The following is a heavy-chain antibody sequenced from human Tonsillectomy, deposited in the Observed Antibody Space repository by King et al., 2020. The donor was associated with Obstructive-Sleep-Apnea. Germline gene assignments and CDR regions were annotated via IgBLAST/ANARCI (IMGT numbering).Heavy chain of an antibody. CDR2: IYYSGST. CDR3: ARHGSVDFPYYYYSGMDV. J-gene: IGHJ6*02. CDR1: GGSISSSSYY. Sequence: QLQESGPGLVKPSETLSLTCTVSGGSISSSSYYWGWIRQPPGKGLEWIGSIYYSGSTYYNPSLKSRVTISVDTSKNQFSLKLSSVTAADTAVYYCARHGSVDFPYYYYSGMDVWGQGTTVTVSS. D-gene: IGHD5-12*01. V-gene: IGHV4-39*01.